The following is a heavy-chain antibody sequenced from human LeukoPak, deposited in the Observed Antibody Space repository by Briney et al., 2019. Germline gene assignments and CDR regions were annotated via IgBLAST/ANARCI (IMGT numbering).Heavy chain of an antibody. CDR1: GKTLTELS. D-gene: IGHD3-22*01. V-gene: IGHV1-24*01. J-gene: IGHJ4*02. CDR2: FDPEDGET. CDR3: TTDPTYYPDSSGYLVY. Sequence: ASVKVSCKVSGKTLTELSMYWVRQAPGKGLEWMVRFDPEDGETIYGQKFQGRITLTEDTSTDTAYMKLSSLRSEDTAVYYCTTDPTYYPDSSGYLVYWGQGTLVTVSS.